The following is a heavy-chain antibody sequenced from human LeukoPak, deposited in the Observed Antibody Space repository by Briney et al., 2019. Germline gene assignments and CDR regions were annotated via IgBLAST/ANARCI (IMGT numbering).Heavy chain of an antibody. CDR2: IRSSSSYI. CDR1: GFTFSSYS. Sequence: GGSLRLSCAASGFTFSSYSMNWVRQAPGKGLEWVSFIRSSSSYIYYADSVKGRFTISRDNAKNSLYLQMNSLRAEDTAVYYCARPGIAVAGEFFDYWGQGTLVTASS. CDR3: ARPGIAVAGEFFDY. D-gene: IGHD6-19*01. J-gene: IGHJ4*02. V-gene: IGHV3-21*01.